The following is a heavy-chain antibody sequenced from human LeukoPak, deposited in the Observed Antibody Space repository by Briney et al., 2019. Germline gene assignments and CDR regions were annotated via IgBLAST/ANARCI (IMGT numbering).Heavy chain of an antibody. Sequence: SVKVSCKASGGTFSSYAISWVRQAPGQGLEWVGGIIPISGTSNYAQKLQGRVTMTTDTSTSTAYMELRSLRSDDTAVYYCARDGDIVATIVDYWGQGTLVTVSS. CDR3: ARDGDIVATIVDY. D-gene: IGHD5-12*01. CDR1: GGTFSSYA. J-gene: IGHJ4*02. V-gene: IGHV1-69*05. CDR2: IIPISGTS.